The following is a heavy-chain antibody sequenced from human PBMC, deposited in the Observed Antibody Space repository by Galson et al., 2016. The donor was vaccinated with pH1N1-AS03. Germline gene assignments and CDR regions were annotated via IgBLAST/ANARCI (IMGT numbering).Heavy chain of an antibody. V-gene: IGHV3-30*04. CDR2: MSSEGRAR. D-gene: IGHD6-6*01. CDR3: ARDPIPGRPDYFDH. Sequence: SLRLSCAASGFTFSDYVVHWVRQAPGKGLEWVAVMSSEGRARFYADSVAGRFFLSRDHSRNTLFLQISSLRPEDTAIHYCARDPIPGRPDYFDHWGQGTLVTVSS. J-gene: IGHJ4*02. CDR1: GFTFSDYV.